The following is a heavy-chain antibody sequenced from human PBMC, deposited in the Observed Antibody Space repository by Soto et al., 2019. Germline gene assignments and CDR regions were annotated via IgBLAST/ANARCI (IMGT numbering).Heavy chain of an antibody. V-gene: IGHV1-69*13. Sequence: SVKVSCKASVGTFSSYAISWVRQAPGQGLEWMGGIIPIFGTANYAQKFQGRVTITADESTSTAYMELSSLRSEDTAVYYCASSYYDSSGQEGHFDYWGQGTLVTVSS. CDR3: ASSYYDSSGQEGHFDY. D-gene: IGHD3-22*01. CDR1: VGTFSSYA. CDR2: IIPIFGTA. J-gene: IGHJ4*02.